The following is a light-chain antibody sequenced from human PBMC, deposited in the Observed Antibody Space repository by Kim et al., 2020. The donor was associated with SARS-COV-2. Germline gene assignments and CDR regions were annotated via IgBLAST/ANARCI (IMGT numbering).Light chain of an antibody. V-gene: IGKV1-39*01. J-gene: IGKJ2*01. CDR1: QTIRDH. Sequence: DIQMTQSPSSLSTSVGDRVTITCRASQTIRDHLNWYQQKRGKDPKLLIYAASSLQSGVPSRFSGSGSGTDFMLTISNLQPEDFATYFCQQSYNTPYTFGQGTKLEI. CDR3: QQSYNTPYT. CDR2: AAS.